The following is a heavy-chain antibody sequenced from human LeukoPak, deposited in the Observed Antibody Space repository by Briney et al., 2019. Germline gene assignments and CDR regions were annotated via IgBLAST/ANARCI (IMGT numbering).Heavy chain of an antibody. CDR2: ITNTDGRT. CDR1: GFTFSSYA. D-gene: IGHD2-2*01. V-gene: IGHV3-23*01. Sequence: GGSLRLSCVASGFTFSSYAMSWVRQRPGMGLERVSHITNTDGRTYYADSVKGRFTISRDNSKNTLYLQMNSLRAEDTAVYYCAKGTEGYCSSTSCPEYYFDYWGQGTLVTVSS. J-gene: IGHJ4*02. CDR3: AKGTEGYCSSTSCPEYYFDY.